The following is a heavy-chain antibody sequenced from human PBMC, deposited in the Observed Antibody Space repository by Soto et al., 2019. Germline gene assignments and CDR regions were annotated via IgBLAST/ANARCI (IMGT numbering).Heavy chain of an antibody. D-gene: IGHD3-10*01. J-gene: IGHJ6*02. Sequence: GGSLRLSCISSGFTFRTYTMNWVRQAPGKGLEWVSGIRGFSPYTFYAESVKGRFTISRDNAKNSLDLQMDSLRAEDTAVYYCARDRGYDAHDYYYNAMDVWGQGPTVTVSS. CDR3: ARDRGYDAHDYYYNAMDV. CDR2: IRGFSPYT. V-gene: IGHV3-21*01. CDR1: GFTFRTYT.